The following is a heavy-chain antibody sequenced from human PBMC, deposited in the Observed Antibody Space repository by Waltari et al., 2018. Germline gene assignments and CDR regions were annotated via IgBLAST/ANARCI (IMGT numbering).Heavy chain of an antibody. Sequence: QVQLQESGPGLVKPSQTLSLTCTVSGGSISSGSYYWSWIRQPAGKGLEWIGRIYTSGSTNYNPSLKSRVTISVDTSKNQFSLKLSSVTAADTAVYYCARNRELRAFDYWGHGTLVTVSS. V-gene: IGHV4-61*02. CDR3: ARNRELRAFDY. J-gene: IGHJ4*01. CDR1: GGSISSGSYY. D-gene: IGHD1-26*01. CDR2: IYTSGST.